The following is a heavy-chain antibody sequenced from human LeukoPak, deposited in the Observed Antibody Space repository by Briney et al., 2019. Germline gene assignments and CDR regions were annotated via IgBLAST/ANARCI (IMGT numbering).Heavy chain of an antibody. CDR3: SRNGLVDFDY. CDR2: IRRRAYGGAA. Sequence: PGGSRRLSCTTPGSAFDAFAMSWVRKPAGKGLEWVGFIRRRAYGGAAEYAASVKGRFIISRDDSKGIAYLQMNSLKTEDTAVYYCSRNGLVDFDYWGQGSRVLVSP. V-gene: IGHV3-49*04. CDR1: GSAFDAFA. J-gene: IGHJ4*02.